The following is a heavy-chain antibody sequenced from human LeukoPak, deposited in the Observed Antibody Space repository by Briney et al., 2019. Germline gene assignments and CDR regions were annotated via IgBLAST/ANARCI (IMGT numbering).Heavy chain of an antibody. J-gene: IGHJ5*02. CDR2: INQDAGTT. CDR3: ARGESCSSTSCYSGNWFDP. V-gene: IGHV3-7*01. Sequence: GGSLRLSCVASGFSFTSYWMSWVRQAPGKGLEFVANINQDAGTTNYVDSVKGRFTISRDNAENSLYLQMSSLRAEDTALYYCARGESCSSTSCYSGNWFDPWGQGTLVTVSS. D-gene: IGHD2-2*02. CDR1: GFSFTSYW.